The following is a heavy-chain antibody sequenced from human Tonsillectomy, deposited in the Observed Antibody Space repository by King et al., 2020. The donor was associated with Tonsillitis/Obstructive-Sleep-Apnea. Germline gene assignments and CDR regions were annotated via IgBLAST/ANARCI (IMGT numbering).Heavy chain of an antibody. D-gene: IGHD3-22*01. V-gene: IGHV4-34*01. CDR2: INHSGST. J-gene: IGHJ6*03. CDR3: ARSGYHYYYYYMDV. Sequence: VQLQPWGAGLLKPSETLSLTCAVYGGSFSGYYWSWIRQPPGKGLEWIGEINHSGSTNYNPSLKSRVTISVDTSKNQFSLKLSSVTAADTAVYYCARSGYHYYYYYMDVWGKGTTVTVSS. CDR1: GGSFSGYY.